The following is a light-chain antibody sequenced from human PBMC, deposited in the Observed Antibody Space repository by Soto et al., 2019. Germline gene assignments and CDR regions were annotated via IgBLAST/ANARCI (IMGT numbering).Light chain of an antibody. J-gene: IGKJ5*01. CDR1: QSVSSY. Sequence: EIVLTQCPATLSLSPGERATLSCRASQSVSSYFAWYQQKPGQAPRLLIYDASNRATGIPARFAGSESGTDFTLTISSLEPEDFAVYYCQQRSNWPRAITFGQGTRLEIK. CDR3: QQRSNWPRAIT. CDR2: DAS. V-gene: IGKV3-11*01.